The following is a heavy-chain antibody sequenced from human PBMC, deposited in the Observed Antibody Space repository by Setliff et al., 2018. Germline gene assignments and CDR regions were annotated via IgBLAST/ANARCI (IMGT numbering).Heavy chain of an antibody. CDR1: GVSIANTASY. CDR2: VYVCRNT. D-gene: IGHD3-22*01. Sequence: SESMSLTWNVSGVSIANTASYWSWILQTAGKTLEWIGQVYVCRNTYYNPSFESRFSISVDRSNNKFSFKLNSVTAADTALYYFAIGGAYCDCFDCFPFDNCGQGFLVTVSS. J-gene: IGHJ4*02. V-gene: IGHV4-61*09. CDR3: AIGGAYCDCFDCFPFDN.